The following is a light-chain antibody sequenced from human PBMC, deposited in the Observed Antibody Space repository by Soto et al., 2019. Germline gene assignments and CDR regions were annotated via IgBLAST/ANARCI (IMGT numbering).Light chain of an antibody. Sequence: QSVLTQPPSASATPGQRVTISCSGGSSNIGSNTVNWYQQLPGTAPKLLIHSNNQRPSGVPDRFSGSKSGTSASLAISGLQSEGEADYYCAAWDDSLNGVVFGGGTKLTVL. V-gene: IGLV1-44*01. CDR3: AAWDDSLNGVV. J-gene: IGLJ2*01. CDR1: SSNIGSNT. CDR2: SNN.